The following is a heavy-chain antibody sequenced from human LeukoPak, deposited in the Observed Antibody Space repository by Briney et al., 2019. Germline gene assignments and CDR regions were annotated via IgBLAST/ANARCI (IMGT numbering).Heavy chain of an antibody. J-gene: IGHJ4*02. D-gene: IGHD3-9*01. CDR2: ISWNSGSI. CDR1: GFTVSSNY. Sequence: GGSLRLSCAASGFTVSSNYMSWVRQAPGKGLEWVSGISWNSGSIGYADSVKGRFTISRDNAKNSLYLQMNSLRAEDTALYYCAAVPLRYFDWLVDYWGQGTLVTVSS. CDR3: AAVPLRYFDWLVDY. V-gene: IGHV3-9*01.